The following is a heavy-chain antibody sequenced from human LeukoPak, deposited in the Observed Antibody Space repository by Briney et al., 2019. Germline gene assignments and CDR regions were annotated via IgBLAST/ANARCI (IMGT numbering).Heavy chain of an antibody. CDR2: ISWNSGSI. CDR3: ARGWLQKSDAFDI. V-gene: IGHV3-9*01. Sequence: PGGSPRLSCAASGFTFDDYAMHWVRQAPGKGLEWVSGISWNSGSIGYADSVKGRFTISRDNAKNSLYLQMNSLRAEDTALYYCARGWLQKSDAFDIWGQGTMVTVSS. D-gene: IGHD5-12*01. CDR1: GFTFDDYA. J-gene: IGHJ3*02.